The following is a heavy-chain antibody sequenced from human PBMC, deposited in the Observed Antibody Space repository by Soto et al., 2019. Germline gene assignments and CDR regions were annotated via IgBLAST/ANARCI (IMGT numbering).Heavy chain of an antibody. D-gene: IGHD2-15*01. Sequence: GGSLRLSCAASGFTFSSYAISWVRQAPGKGLEWVAVIRYDGSNKYYADSVKGRFTISRDNSKNTLYLQMNSLRAEDTAVYYCASEYCSGGRCYYYGMDVWGQGTTVTVSS. CDR3: ASEYCSGGRCYYYGMDV. V-gene: IGHV3-33*08. CDR2: IRYDGSNK. J-gene: IGHJ6*02. CDR1: GFTFSSYA.